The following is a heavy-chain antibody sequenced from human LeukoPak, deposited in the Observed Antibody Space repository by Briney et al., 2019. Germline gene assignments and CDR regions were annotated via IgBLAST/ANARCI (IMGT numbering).Heavy chain of an antibody. D-gene: IGHD6-6*01. V-gene: IGHV1-2*02. J-gene: IGHJ5*02. CDR1: GYTFTCYY. Sequence: ASVKVSCKASGYTFTCYYMHWVRQAPGQGLEWMGWINPNSGVTNFAQKFQGRVTLTRDTSISTIYMELSRLRSDDTAVYYCAGGDSTSSNFDWFDPWGQGTLVTVSS. CDR3: AGGDSTSSNFDWFDP. CDR2: INPNSGVT.